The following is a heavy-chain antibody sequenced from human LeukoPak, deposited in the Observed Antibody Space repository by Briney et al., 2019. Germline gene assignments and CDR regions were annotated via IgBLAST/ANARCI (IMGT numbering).Heavy chain of an antibody. V-gene: IGHV5-51*01. J-gene: IGHJ5*02. CDR3: ARRRYYGSGSQENWFDP. D-gene: IGHD3-10*01. CDR1: GYSFTSYW. CDR2: IYPGDSDT. Sequence: GESLKISCKGSGYSFTSYWIDWVRQMPGKGLEWMGIIYPGDSDTRYSPSFQGQVTISADKPISTAYLQWSSLKASDTAMYYCARRRYYGSGSQENWFDPWGQGTLVTVSS.